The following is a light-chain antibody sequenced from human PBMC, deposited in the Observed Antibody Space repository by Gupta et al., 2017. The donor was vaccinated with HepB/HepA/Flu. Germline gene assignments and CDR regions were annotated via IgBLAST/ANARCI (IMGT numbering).Light chain of an antibody. CDR1: QSVSSY. CDR2: DAS. Sequence: ELGLTQSPATLCLSPGERATLSCRASQSVSSYLAWYQQRPGQAHMLLIYDASNRATGIPARFSGSGSGTAFPLTISSLEPEDFAVYYCQHRSNWPPTFGQGTKVEIK. J-gene: IGKJ1*01. CDR3: QHRSNWPPT. V-gene: IGKV3-11*01.